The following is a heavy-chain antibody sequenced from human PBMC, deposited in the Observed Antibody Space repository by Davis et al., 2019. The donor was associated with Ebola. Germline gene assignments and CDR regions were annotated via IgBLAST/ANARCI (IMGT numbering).Heavy chain of an antibody. J-gene: IGHJ5*02. CDR1: GFTFSSYE. Sequence: GESLKISCAASGFTFSSYEMNWVRQAPGKGLEWVSYISSSGSTIYYADSVKGRFTISKDNAKTSIYLQMNSLRVDDTAFYYCARGHSSDWYPRNNWFDPWGQGTLVTVSS. CDR3: ARGHSSDWYPRNNWFDP. V-gene: IGHV3-48*03. CDR2: ISSSGSTI. D-gene: IGHD6-19*01.